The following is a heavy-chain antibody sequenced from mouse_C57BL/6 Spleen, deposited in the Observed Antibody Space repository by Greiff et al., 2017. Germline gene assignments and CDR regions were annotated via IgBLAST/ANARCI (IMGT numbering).Heavy chain of an antibody. Sequence: VQLQQPGAELVKPGASVKMPCKASGYTFTSYWITWVKQRPGPGLEWIGDIYPGSGSTNYNEKFKSKATLTVAKPSRTAYMHLSSLTSEDSAVYKCARGNYDYDVDWCFDVWGTGTPVTGSS. CDR1: GYTFTSYW. J-gene: IGHJ1*03. CDR3: ARGNYDYDVDWCFDV. V-gene: IGHV1-55*01. D-gene: IGHD2-4*01. CDR2: IYPGSGST.